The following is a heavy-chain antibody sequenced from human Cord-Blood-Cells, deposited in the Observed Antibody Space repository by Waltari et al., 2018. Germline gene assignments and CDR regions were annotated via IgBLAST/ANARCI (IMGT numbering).Heavy chain of an antibody. Sequence: EVQLVESGGGLVQPGGSLRPSCAASGFTFSSYWMHWVRQAPGKGLVWVSRINSYGSSTSYADSVKGRFTISRDNAKNTLYLQMNSLRAEDTAVYYCARDGKVQYYFDYWGQGTLVTVSS. D-gene: IGHD1-1*01. CDR2: INSYGSST. J-gene: IGHJ4*02. V-gene: IGHV3-74*01. CDR3: ARDGKVQYYFDY. CDR1: GFTFSSYW.